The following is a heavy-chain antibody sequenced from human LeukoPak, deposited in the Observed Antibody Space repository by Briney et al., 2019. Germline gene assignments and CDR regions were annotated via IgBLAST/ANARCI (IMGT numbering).Heavy chain of an antibody. D-gene: IGHD2-2*01. CDR3: ATYQLLYYYYYMDV. V-gene: IGHV3-53*01. CDR1: GFTVSSNY. CDR2: IYSGGST. J-gene: IGHJ6*03. Sequence: GGSLRLSCAASGFTVSSNYISWVRQAPGKGLEWVSVIYSGGSTYYADSVKGRFTISRDNSKNTLYLQMNSLRAEDTAVYYCATYQLLYYYYYMDVWGKGTTVTVSS.